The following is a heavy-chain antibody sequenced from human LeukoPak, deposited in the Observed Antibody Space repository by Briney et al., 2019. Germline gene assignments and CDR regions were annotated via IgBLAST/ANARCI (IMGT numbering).Heavy chain of an antibody. CDR2: IYYSGST. D-gene: IGHD1-7*01. J-gene: IGHJ6*02. Sequence: PSETLSLTCTVSGGSISSSSYYWGWIRQPPGKGLEWIGYIYYSGSTNYNPSLKSRVTISVDTSKNQFSLKLSSVTAADTAVYYCARDRRQNWNYARGYYYGMDAWGQGTTVTVSS. CDR1: GGSISSSSYY. V-gene: IGHV4-61*01. CDR3: ARDRRQNWNYARGYYYGMDA.